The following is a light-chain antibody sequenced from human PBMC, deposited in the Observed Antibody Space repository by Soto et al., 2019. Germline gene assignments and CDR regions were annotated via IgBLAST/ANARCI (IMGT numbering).Light chain of an antibody. CDR2: DVS. J-gene: IGLJ1*01. CDR3: SSYTSSSTLDYV. V-gene: IGLV2-14*01. CDR1: SSDVGGYNY. Sequence: QSALTQPASVSGSPGQPITISCTGTSSDVGGYNYVSWYQQHPGKAPKLMIYDVSNRPSGVSNRFSGSKSGNTASLTISGLQAEDEADYYCSSYTSSSTLDYVFGTGTKVTGL.